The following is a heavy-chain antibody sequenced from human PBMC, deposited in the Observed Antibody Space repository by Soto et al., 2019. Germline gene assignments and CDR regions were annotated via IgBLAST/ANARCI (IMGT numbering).Heavy chain of an antibody. CDR3: ARVHVMVLAGSTFDY. Sequence: AGTLSLTCAVSGYSISSDSYWAWIRQPPGKGPGWIASIYHGGTTFYNASLKSRITISVDTSNNQFYLKLTSVTAADTAVYYCARVHVMVLAGSTFDYWGHGTLVTVSS. J-gene: IGHJ4*01. D-gene: IGHD6-19*01. CDR1: GYSISSDSY. V-gene: IGHV4-38-2*01. CDR2: IYHGGTT.